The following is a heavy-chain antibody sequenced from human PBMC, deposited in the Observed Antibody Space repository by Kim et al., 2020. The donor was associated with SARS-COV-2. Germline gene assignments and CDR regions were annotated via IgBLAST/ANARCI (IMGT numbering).Heavy chain of an antibody. J-gene: IGHJ4*02. Sequence: YANSVKGRFPIYRDNSKNTLYLQMNSLGAGDTAVYYCAREGYSSGWYYFDYWGQGTLVTVSS. V-gene: IGHV3-33*01. CDR3: AREGYSSGWYYFDY. D-gene: IGHD6-19*01.